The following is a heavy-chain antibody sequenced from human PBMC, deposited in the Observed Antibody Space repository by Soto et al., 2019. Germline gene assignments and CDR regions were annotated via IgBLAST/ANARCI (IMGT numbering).Heavy chain of an antibody. J-gene: IGHJ4*02. D-gene: IGHD6-13*01. CDR2: ISSSSSYT. CDR3: ASYSSSWYSVDY. CDR1: GFTFSDYY. V-gene: IGHV3-11*03. Sequence: PGGSLRLSCAASGFTFSDYYMSWIRQAPGKGLEWVSYISSSSSYTNYADSVKGRFTISRDNAKNSLYLQMNSLRAEDTAVYYCASYSSSWYSVDYWGQGTLVTVSS.